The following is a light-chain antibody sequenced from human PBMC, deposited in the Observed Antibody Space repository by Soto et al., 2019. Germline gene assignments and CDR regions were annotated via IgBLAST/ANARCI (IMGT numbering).Light chain of an antibody. CDR1: QSVSSSY. CDR2: GAS. V-gene: IGKV3-20*01. J-gene: IGKJ5*01. Sequence: EIVLTQSPGTLSLSLGERDTLSCRASQSVSSSYLAWYQQKPGQAPRLLIYGASTRATGIPDRFSGSGSGTDFTLTISRLEPEDFAVYYCQQYSSSPSITFGQGTRLEIK. CDR3: QQYSSSPSIT.